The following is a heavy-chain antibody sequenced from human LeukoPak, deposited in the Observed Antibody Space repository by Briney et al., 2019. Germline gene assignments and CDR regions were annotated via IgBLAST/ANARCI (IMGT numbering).Heavy chain of an antibody. CDR2: IIPILGIA. V-gene: IGHV1-69*04. J-gene: IGHJ5*02. CDR3: ARGGRVVPASTPGDWFDP. Sequence: ASVKVSCKASGGTFSSYAISWVRQAPGQGLEWMGRIIPILGIANYAQKFQGRVTITADKSTSTAYMELSSLRSEDTAVYYCARGGRVVPASTPGDWFDPWGQGTLVTVSS. CDR1: GGTFSSYA. D-gene: IGHD2-2*01.